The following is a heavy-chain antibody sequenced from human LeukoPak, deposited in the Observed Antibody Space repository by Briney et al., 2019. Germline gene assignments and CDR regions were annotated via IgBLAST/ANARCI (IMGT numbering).Heavy chain of an antibody. J-gene: IGHJ4*02. CDR1: GFTLSSYG. Sequence: GGSLRLSCAASGFTLSSYGMHWVRQAPGKGLEWVAVIWYDGSNKYYADSVKGRFTISRDNSKNTLYLQMSSLRAEDTAVYYCAKETWGAFDYWGQGTLVTVSS. CDR2: IWYDGSNK. D-gene: IGHD3-16*01. V-gene: IGHV3-33*06. CDR3: AKETWGAFDY.